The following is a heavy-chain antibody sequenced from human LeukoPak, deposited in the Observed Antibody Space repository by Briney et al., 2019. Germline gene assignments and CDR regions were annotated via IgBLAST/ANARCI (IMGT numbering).Heavy chain of an antibody. CDR3: ARALEPARRWFDP. J-gene: IGHJ5*02. Sequence: PSETLSLTCTVSGGSISSYYWSWIRQPPGKGLEWIGYIYTSGSTNYNPSLKSRVTISVDTSKNQFSLKLSSVTAADTAVYYCARALEPARRWFDPWGQGTLVTVSS. D-gene: IGHD1-1*01. CDR2: IYTSGST. CDR1: GGSISSYY. V-gene: IGHV4-4*09.